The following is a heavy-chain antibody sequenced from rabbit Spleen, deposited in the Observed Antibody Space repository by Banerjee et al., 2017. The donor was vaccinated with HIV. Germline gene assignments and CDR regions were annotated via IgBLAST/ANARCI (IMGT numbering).Heavy chain of an antibody. CDR1: GFTLSSYY. D-gene: IGHD8-1*01. V-gene: IGHV1S7*01. CDR2: IDPVFGFT. Sequence: QLEESGGDLVKPEGSLKLSCTASGFTLSSYYMNWVRQAPGKGLEWIGYIDPVFGFTYYANWVNGRFSISRENAQNTVFLQMTSLTAADTATYFCARDGAGGSYFALWGQGTLVTVS. J-gene: IGHJ6*01. CDR3: ARDGAGGSYFAL.